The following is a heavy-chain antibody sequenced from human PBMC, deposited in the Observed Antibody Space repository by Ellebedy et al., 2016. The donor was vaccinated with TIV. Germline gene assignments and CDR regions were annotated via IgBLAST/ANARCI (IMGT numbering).Heavy chain of an antibody. Sequence: SETLSLTCTVSGGSIRSYYWSWIRQPPGKGLEWIGYIYYSGGTNYNPSLKSRVTISADTSKNQFSLKLSSVTAADTAVYFCARAGAYYDILTGYRTLFDYWGQGTLVTVSS. D-gene: IGHD3-9*01. CDR3: ARAGAYYDILTGYRTLFDY. CDR2: IYYSGGT. CDR1: GGSIRSYY. J-gene: IGHJ4*02. V-gene: IGHV4-59*01.